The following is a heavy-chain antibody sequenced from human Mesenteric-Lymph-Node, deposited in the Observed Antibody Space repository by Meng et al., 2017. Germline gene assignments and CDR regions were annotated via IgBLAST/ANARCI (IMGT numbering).Heavy chain of an antibody. J-gene: IGHJ1*01. CDR2: ISAYNGNT. V-gene: IGHV1-18*01. CDR1: SFTFTTYV. CDR3: VGEREDGSSCVYFRH. D-gene: IGHD6-13*01. Sequence: VTRGKSGPKGEKPGATVMASCTASSFTFTTYVISGARQAPGQGREGMGWISAYNGNTNYAQNLHDRDTMTSQTTTTTAYMKMRSLRCQDTALYYCVGEREDGSSCVYFRHWCQGTLVTVSS.